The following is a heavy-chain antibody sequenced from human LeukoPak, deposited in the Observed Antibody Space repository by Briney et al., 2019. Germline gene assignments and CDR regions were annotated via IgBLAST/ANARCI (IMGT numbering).Heavy chain of an antibody. CDR1: GLTFSRYS. V-gene: IGHV3-21*04. CDR2: ISSGSSYI. Sequence: GGSLRLSCAASGLTFSRYSMNWVRQAPGKGLEWVSSISSGSSYIYYVDSVKGRFTVSRDNAKNSLYLQMNSLRAEDTALYYCAKAAGYDSRDDAFDIWGQGTMVTVSS. J-gene: IGHJ3*02. D-gene: IGHD3-22*01. CDR3: AKAAGYDSRDDAFDI.